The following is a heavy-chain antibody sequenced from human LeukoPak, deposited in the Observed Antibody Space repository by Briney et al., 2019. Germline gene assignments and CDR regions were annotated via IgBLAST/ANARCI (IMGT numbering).Heavy chain of an antibody. V-gene: IGHV4-61*01. CDR3: ARGQGYSYGYEWFDP. CDR2: IYYSGST. CDR1: GGSISSSSYY. J-gene: IGHJ5*02. Sequence: SETLSLTCTVSGGSISSSSYYWSWIRQPPGKGLEWIGYIYYSGSTNYNPSLKSRVTISVDTSTNQFSLKLSSVTAADTAVYYCARGQGYSYGYEWFDPWGQGTLVTVSS. D-gene: IGHD5-18*01.